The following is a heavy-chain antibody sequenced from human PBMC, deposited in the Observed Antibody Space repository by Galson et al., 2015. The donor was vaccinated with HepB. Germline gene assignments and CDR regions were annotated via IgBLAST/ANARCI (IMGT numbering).Heavy chain of an antibody. CDR3: AREVAFGCGSYSN. V-gene: IGHV3-74*01. CDR1: GFTFSDYW. CDR2: ISADGTRT. J-gene: IGHJ4*02. D-gene: IGHD6-19*01. Sequence: SLRLSCAASGFTFSDYWMHWVRQAPGKGLLWVSYISADGTRTKYADSVKGRFTISRDNAKNTVYLQMNSLRAEDTAVYYCAREVAFGCGSYSNWGQGSLVTVSS.